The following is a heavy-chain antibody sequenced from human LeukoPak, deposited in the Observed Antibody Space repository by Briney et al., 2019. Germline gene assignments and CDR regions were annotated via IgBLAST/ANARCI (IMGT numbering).Heavy chain of an antibody. CDR2: ISAYNGNT. D-gene: IGHD6-19*01. CDR3: ARDEGYSSGWPRGYLDY. J-gene: IGHJ4*02. Sequence: ASVKVSCKASGYTFTSYGISWVRQAPGQGLEWMGWISAYNGNTNYAQKLQGRVTMTTDTSTSTAYMELRSLRSEDTAVYYCARDEGYSSGWPRGYLDYWGQGTLVTASS. V-gene: IGHV1-18*01. CDR1: GYTFTSYG.